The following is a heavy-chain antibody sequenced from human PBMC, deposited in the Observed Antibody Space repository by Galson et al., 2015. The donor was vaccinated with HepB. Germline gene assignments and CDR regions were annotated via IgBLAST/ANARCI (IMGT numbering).Heavy chain of an antibody. CDR2: INAGNGNT. Sequence: SVKVSCKASGYTFTSYAMHWVRQAPGQRLEWMGWINAGNGNTKYSQKFQGRVTITRDTSASTAYMELSSLRSEDTAVYYCARGPDYCSGGSCYPEPDYWGQGTLVTVSS. CDR3: ARGPDYCSGGSCYPEPDY. V-gene: IGHV1-3*01. D-gene: IGHD2-15*01. CDR1: GYTFTSYA. J-gene: IGHJ4*02.